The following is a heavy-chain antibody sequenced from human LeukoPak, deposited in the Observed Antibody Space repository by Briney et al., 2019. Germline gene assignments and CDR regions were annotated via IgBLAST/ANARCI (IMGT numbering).Heavy chain of an antibody. J-gene: IGHJ4*02. CDR3: ARRGAAAGLILDY. CDR2: IYPGDSDT. Sequence: GESLKISCKGSGYSFTSYWIGWVRQMPGKGLEWMGIIYPGDSDTRYSPSFQGQVTISADKSISTAYLQWSSLKASGTAMYYCARRGAAAGLILDYWGQGTLVTVSS. D-gene: IGHD6-13*01. CDR1: GYSFTSYW. V-gene: IGHV5-51*01.